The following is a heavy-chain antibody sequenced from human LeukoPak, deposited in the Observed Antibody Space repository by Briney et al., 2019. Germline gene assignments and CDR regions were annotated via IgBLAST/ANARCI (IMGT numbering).Heavy chain of an antibody. V-gene: IGHV4-59*01. CDR1: GGSISSYY. CDR3: ARYGWLDVWFDP. D-gene: IGHD2-8*02. CDR2: IYYSGST. Sequence: SETLSLTCTVSGGSISSYYWSWIRQPPGKGPEWIGYIYYSGSTNYNPSLKSRVTISVDTSKNQFSLKLSSVTAADTAVYYCARYGWLDVWFDPWGQGTLVTVSS. J-gene: IGHJ5*02.